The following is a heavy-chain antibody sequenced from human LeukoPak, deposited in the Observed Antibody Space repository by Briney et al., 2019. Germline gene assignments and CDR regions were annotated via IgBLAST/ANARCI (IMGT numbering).Heavy chain of an antibody. CDR1: GGSFSGYY. CDR3: ARASWGDSSGYYWYYYYYGMDV. J-gene: IGHJ6*02. D-gene: IGHD3-22*01. CDR2: INHSGST. V-gene: IGHV4-34*01. Sequence: SETLSLTCAVYGGSFSGYYWSWIRQPPGKGLEWIGEINHSGSTNYNPSLKSRVTISVDTSKNQFSLKLSSVTAADTAVYYCARASWGDSSGYYWYYYYYGMDVWGQGTTVTVSS.